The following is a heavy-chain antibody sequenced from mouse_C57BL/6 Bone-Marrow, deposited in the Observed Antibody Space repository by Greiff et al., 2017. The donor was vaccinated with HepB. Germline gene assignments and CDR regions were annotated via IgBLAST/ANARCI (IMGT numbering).Heavy chain of an antibody. D-gene: IGHD2-4*01. J-gene: IGHJ2*01. CDR3: ARAMISDY. CDR2: IDPSDSNT. V-gene: IGHV1-50*01. Sequence: QVQLQQPGAELVKPGASVKLSCKASGYTFTSYWMQWVKQRPGQGLEWIGEIDPSDSNTNYNQKFKGKATLTVDTSSSTAYMQLSSLTSEDSAVYYCARAMISDYWGQGTTLTVSS. CDR1: GYTFTSYW.